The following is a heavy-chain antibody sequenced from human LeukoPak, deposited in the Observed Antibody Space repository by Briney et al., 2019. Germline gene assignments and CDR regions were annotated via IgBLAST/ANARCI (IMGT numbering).Heavy chain of an antibody. D-gene: IGHD1-26*01. Sequence: ASVKVSCKASGYTFTSYYMHWVRQAPGQGLEWMGWINPNSGGTNYAQKFQGRVTMTRDTSISTAYMELSRLRSDDTAVYYCARETNSGSYGYFDYWGQGTLVTVSS. V-gene: IGHV1-2*02. CDR3: ARETNSGSYGYFDY. CDR1: GYTFTSYY. J-gene: IGHJ4*02. CDR2: INPNSGGT.